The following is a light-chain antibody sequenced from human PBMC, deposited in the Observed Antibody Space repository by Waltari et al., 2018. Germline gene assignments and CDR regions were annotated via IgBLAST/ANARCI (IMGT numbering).Light chain of an antibody. CDR1: QGISNS. CDR3: HQYYSTPRT. J-gene: IGKJ1*01. Sequence: DIQMTQSPSSLSASVGDRVTITCRARQGISNSLAWYQQKPGKAPKLLLYAASRLESGVPSRFSGSGSGTDYPLTISSLQPEDFATYYCHQYYSTPRTFGQGTKVEIK. CDR2: AAS. V-gene: IGKV1-NL1*01.